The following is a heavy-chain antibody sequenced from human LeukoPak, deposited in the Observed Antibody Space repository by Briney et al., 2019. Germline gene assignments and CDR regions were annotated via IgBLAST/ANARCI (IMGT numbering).Heavy chain of an antibody. D-gene: IGHD6-19*01. CDR3: ARGHGVQVAGTWAHYYYYYMDV. CDR1: GGSFSGYY. Sequence: PSETLSLTCAVYGGSFSGYYWSWIRQPPGKGLEWIGEINHSGSTNYNPSLKSRVTISVDTSKNQFSLKLSSVTAADTAVYYCARGHGVQVAGTWAHYYYYYMDVWGKGTTVTVSS. CDR2: INHSGST. J-gene: IGHJ6*03. V-gene: IGHV4-34*01.